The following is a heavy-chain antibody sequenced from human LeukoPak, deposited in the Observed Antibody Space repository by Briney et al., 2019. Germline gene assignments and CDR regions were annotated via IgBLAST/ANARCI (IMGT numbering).Heavy chain of an antibody. J-gene: IGHJ5*02. Sequence: GASVKVSCKASGYTFTSYGISWVRQAPGQGLEWMGWISAYNGNTNYAQKLQGRVTMTTDTSTNTAYMELRSLRSDDTAVYYCAREGSSSWQEYNWFDPWGQGTLVTVSS. D-gene: IGHD6-13*01. V-gene: IGHV1-18*01. CDR3: AREGSSSWQEYNWFDP. CDR1: GYTFTSYG. CDR2: ISAYNGNT.